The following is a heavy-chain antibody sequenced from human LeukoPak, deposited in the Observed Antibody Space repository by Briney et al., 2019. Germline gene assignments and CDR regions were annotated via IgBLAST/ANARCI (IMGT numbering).Heavy chain of an antibody. J-gene: IGHJ4*02. CDR1: GGSISSGGYS. CDR3: ARDTSYGSGIDY. D-gene: IGHD3-10*01. CDR2: IYYSGST. V-gene: IGHV4-31*03. Sequence: SETLSLTCTVSGGSISSGGYSWSWIRQHPGKGLEWIGYIYYSGSTYYNPSLKSRVTISVDTSKNQFSLKLSSVTAADTAVYYCARDTSYGSGIDYWGQGTLVTVSS.